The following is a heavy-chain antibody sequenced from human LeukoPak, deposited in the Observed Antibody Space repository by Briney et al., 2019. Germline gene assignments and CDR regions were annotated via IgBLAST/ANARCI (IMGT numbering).Heavy chain of an antibody. CDR2: ISGSGGST. Sequence: GGSLRLSCAASGFTFSSYGMSWVRQAPGKGLEWVSAISGSGGSTYYADSVKGRFTISRDNSKNTLYLQMNSLRAEDTAVYYCARLEGAYYDSSGNPPLYWGQGTLVTVSS. V-gene: IGHV3-23*01. J-gene: IGHJ4*02. CDR3: ARLEGAYYDSSGNPPLY. CDR1: GFTFSSYG. D-gene: IGHD3-22*01.